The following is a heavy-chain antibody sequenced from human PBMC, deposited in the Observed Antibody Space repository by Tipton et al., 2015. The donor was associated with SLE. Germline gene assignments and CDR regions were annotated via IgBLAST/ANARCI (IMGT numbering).Heavy chain of an antibody. D-gene: IGHD1-26*01. CDR2: IWFDGSNK. Sequence: SLRLSCAASGFTFSNYGMLWVRQAPGKGLEWVAVIWFDGSNKYYADSVKGRFTISRDNSNNTLYLQMNSLRAEDTAVYYCARAGYSGSDLDYWGQGTLVTVSS. CDR1: GFTFSNYG. J-gene: IGHJ4*02. CDR3: ARAGYSGSDLDY. V-gene: IGHV3-33*01.